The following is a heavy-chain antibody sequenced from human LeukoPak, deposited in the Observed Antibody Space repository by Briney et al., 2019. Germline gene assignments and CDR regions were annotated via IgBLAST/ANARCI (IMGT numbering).Heavy chain of an antibody. CDR2: IYYSGST. CDR1: GGSISSYY. V-gene: IGHV4-59*08. Sequence: PSETLSLTCTVPGGSISSYYWSWIRQPPGKGLEWIGYIYYSGSTNYNPSLKSRVTISVDTSKNQFSLKLSSVTAADTAVYYCACQEYYYDSSGYLDGWFDPWGQGTLVTVSS. CDR3: ACQEYYYDSSGYLDGWFDP. J-gene: IGHJ5*02. D-gene: IGHD3-22*01.